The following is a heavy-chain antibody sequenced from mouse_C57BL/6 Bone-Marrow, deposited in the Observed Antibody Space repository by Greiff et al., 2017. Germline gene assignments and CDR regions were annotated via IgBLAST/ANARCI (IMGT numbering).Heavy chain of an antibody. CDR2: IHPNSGST. Sequence: QVQLKQPGAELVKPGASVKLSCKASGYTFTSYWMHWVKQRPGQGLDWIGMIHPNSGSTNYNEKFKSKATLTVDKSYSTAYMQLSSLTSEDSSVYYCARSLYGPWYFDVWGSGTAVTVSS. CDR3: ARSLYGPWYFDV. J-gene: IGHJ1*01. CDR1: GYTFTSYW. D-gene: IGHD2-10*02. V-gene: IGHV1-64*01.